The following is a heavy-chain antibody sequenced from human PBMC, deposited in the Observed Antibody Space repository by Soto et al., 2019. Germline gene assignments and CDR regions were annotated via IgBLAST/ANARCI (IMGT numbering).Heavy chain of an antibody. Sequence: LSLTCTVSGGSISSGDYFWSLIRQPPGKGLEWIGYIYYSGSTYYNPSLKSRVTISVDTSKNQFSLKLSSVTAADTAVYYCAREEGYSYGYFFYWGQGTLVTVSS. CDR3: AREEGYSYGYFFY. D-gene: IGHD5-18*01. CDR2: IYYSGST. V-gene: IGHV4-30-4*01. J-gene: IGHJ4*02. CDR1: GGSISSGDYF.